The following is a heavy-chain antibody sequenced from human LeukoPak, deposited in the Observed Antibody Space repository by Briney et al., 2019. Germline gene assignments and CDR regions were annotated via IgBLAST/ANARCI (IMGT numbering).Heavy chain of an antibody. D-gene: IGHD3-16*02. CDR2: IYPGDSDT. V-gene: IGHV5-51*01. CDR3: ARRPHYDYVWGSYRDAFDI. Sequence: GESLQISCKGSGYRFTSYWIGWVRQMPGKGLEWMGIIYPGDSDTRYSPSFQGQVTISADKSISTAYLQCSSLKASDTVMYYCARRPHYDYVWGSYRDAFDIWGQGTMVTVSS. CDR1: GYRFTSYW. J-gene: IGHJ3*02.